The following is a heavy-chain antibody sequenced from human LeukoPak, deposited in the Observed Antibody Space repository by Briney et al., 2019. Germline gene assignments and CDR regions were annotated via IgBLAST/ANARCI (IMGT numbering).Heavy chain of an antibody. CDR1: GGSISSGGYY. J-gene: IGHJ4*02. D-gene: IGHD3-9*01. Sequence: PSQTLSLTCTVSGGSISSGGYYWSWIRQHPGKGLEWIGYIYYSGSTYYNPSLKSRVTISVDTSKNQFSLKLSSVTAADTAVYYCARDLLTGYYLPFDYWGQGTLVTVSS. V-gene: IGHV4-31*03. CDR3: ARDLLTGYYLPFDY. CDR2: IYYSGST.